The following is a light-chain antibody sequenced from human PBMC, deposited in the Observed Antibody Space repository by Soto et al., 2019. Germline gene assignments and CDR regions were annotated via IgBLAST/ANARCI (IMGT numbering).Light chain of an antibody. CDR2: KAS. J-gene: IGKJ1*01. CDR3: QQYNTYST. CDR1: QSISSW. Sequence: DIQMTQSPCTLSASVGDRVTITCRASQSISSWLAWYQQKPGKAPNLLIYKASSLESGVPSRFSGSGSGTEFTLTISSLQPDDFATYYCQQYNTYSTFGQGTKVDIK. V-gene: IGKV1-5*03.